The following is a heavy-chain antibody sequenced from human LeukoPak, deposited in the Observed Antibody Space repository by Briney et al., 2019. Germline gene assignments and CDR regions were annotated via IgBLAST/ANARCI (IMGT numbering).Heavy chain of an antibody. CDR2: ISYDGSSK. CDR3: ARDFSGSYGGDY. Sequence: GGSLRLSCAASGFTFSTYAMHWVRQAPGKGLEWVAVISYDGSSKYYADSVKGRFTISRDNAKNSLYLQMNSLRAEDTAVYYCARDFSGSYGGDYWGQGTLVTVSS. J-gene: IGHJ4*02. CDR1: GFTFSTYA. V-gene: IGHV3-30*04. D-gene: IGHD1-26*01.